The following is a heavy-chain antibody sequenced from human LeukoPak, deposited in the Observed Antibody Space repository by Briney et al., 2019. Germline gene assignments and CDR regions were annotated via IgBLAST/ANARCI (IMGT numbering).Heavy chain of an antibody. D-gene: IGHD3-22*01. V-gene: IGHV5-10-1*01. Sequence: GGSLRLSCKVSGYSFPSYWITWVRQVPGKGLEWMGRIAPSDSYTNYNPSFEGHVTMSVEKSITTVYLQWSSLKASDTAMYYCVRQPPGVYDTTQNWFDPWGQGTLVTVSS. CDR1: GYSFPSYW. CDR3: VRQPPGVYDTTQNWFDP. J-gene: IGHJ5*02. CDR2: IAPSDSYT.